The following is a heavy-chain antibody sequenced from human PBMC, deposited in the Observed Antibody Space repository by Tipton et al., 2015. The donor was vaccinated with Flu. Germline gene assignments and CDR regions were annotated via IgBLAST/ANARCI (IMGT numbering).Heavy chain of an antibody. V-gene: IGHV3-13*01. J-gene: IGHJ6*02. D-gene: IGHD6-13*01. CDR3: ARGPLPDSNWYNGMDV. CDR2: IDSAGDT. Sequence: SLRLSCAASGFTFSSYDMHWVCQATGEGLQWVSGIDSAGDTYYLDSVKGRFTISRDNAKNSLYLQMNSLRVGDTAVYFCARGPLPDSNWYNGMDVWGQGTTVSVSS. CDR1: GFTFSSYD.